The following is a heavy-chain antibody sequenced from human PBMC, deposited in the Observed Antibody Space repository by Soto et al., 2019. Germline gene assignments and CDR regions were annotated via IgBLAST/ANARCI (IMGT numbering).Heavy chain of an antibody. J-gene: IGHJ3*02. Sequence: ASVKVSCKASGYTFTSYAMHWVRQAPGQRLEWMGWINAGNGNTKYSQKFQGRVTITRDTSASTAYMELSSLRSEDTAVYYCARTTLRFLEWLNDAFDIWGQGTMVTVS. CDR3: ARTTLRFLEWLNDAFDI. D-gene: IGHD3-3*01. CDR1: GYTFTSYA. CDR2: INAGNGNT. V-gene: IGHV1-3*01.